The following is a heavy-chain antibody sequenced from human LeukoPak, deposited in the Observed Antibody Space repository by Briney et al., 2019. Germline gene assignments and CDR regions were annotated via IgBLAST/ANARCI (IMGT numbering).Heavy chain of an antibody. V-gene: IGHV4-30-4*01. CDR3: AREDIVVVPAYRGSGFDY. D-gene: IGHD2-2*01. J-gene: IGHJ4*02. CDR1: GASLSSGDYY. Sequence: PTETLPLTCTVPGASLSSGDYYSGWSRQPPGKGLEWSVYIYYSGSTYSNPSLKSRVPISVDTSKSHFSLKLGSVTAADTAVYYCAREDIVVVPAYRGSGFDYWGQGTLVTVSS. CDR2: IYYSGST.